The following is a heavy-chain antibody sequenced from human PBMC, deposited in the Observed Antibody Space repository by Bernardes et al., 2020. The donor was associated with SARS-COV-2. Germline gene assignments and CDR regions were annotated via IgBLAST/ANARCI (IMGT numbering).Heavy chain of an antibody. CDR3: ARDYEVDRHWLFDP. CDR1: GFPFSTYS. Sequence: GSLRLSCAASGFPFSTYSMNWVRQTPGKGLEWVSYISSSSTTIYYADSVKGRFTISRDNAKNSLYLQMNSLRAEDTAIYYCARDYEVDRHWLFDPWGQGTLVTVSS. CDR2: ISSSSTTI. D-gene: IGHD3-9*01. J-gene: IGHJ5*02. V-gene: IGHV3-48*04.